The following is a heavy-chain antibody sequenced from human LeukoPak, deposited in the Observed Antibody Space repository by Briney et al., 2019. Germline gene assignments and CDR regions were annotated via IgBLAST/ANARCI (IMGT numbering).Heavy chain of an antibody. Sequence: ASVKVFCKASGYTFTGYYMYWVRQAPGQGLEWMGWINPNSGGTNYAQKFQGRVTMTRDTSISTAYMELSRLRSDDTAVYYCARDGLAYCGGDCFSSWGQGTLVTVSS. CDR1: GYTFTGYY. J-gene: IGHJ4*02. CDR3: ARDGLAYCGGDCFSS. CDR2: INPNSGGT. V-gene: IGHV1-2*02. D-gene: IGHD2-21*01.